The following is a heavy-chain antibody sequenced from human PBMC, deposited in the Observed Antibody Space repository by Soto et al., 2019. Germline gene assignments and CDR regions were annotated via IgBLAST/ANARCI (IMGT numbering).Heavy chain of an antibody. Sequence: ASVKVSCKAPGYTFTGYYMHWVRQAPGQGLEWMGWINPNSGGTNYAQKFQGKVTMTRDTSISTAYMELSRLRSDDTAVYYCARRYCSSTSCYNNWFDPWGQGTLVTVSS. CDR3: ARRYCSSTSCYNNWFDP. D-gene: IGHD2-2*01. CDR2: INPNSGGT. J-gene: IGHJ5*02. CDR1: GYTFTGYY. V-gene: IGHV1-2*02.